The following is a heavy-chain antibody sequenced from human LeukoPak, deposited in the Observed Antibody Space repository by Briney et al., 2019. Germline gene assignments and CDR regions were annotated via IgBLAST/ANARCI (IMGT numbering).Heavy chain of an antibody. CDR2: ISYDGSNK. D-gene: IGHD6-13*01. Sequence: GGPLRLSCAASGFTFSSYGMHWVRQAPGKGLEWVAVISYDGSNKYYADSVKGRFTISRDNSKNTLYLQMNRLRAEETAVYYCAKDCSSWLDYWGQGTLVTVSS. CDR3: AKDCSSWLDY. CDR1: GFTFSSYG. J-gene: IGHJ4*02. V-gene: IGHV3-30*18.